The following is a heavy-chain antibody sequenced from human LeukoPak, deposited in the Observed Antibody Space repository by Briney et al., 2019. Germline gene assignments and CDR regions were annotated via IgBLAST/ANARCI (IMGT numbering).Heavy chain of an antibody. CDR2: IYYSAST. D-gene: IGHD2-2*01. CDR1: GGSISSGDYY. V-gene: IGHV4-30-4*01. Sequence: SQTLSLTCTVSGGSISSGDYYWSWIRQPPGKGLEWIGYIYYSASTYYNPSLKSRVTISVDTSKNQFSLKLSSVTAADTAVYYCARDKYQLLSYYYGMDVWGKGTTVTVSS. J-gene: IGHJ6*04. CDR3: ARDKYQLLSYYYGMDV.